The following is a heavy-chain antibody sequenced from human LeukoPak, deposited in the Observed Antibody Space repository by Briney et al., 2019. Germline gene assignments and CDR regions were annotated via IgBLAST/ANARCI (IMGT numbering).Heavy chain of an antibody. J-gene: IGHJ4*02. V-gene: IGHV1-2*02. CDR1: GYTFTGYY. D-gene: IGHD2-2*01. CDR3: ATYLLECSTSCYDNSFDY. CDR2: INPNSGGT. Sequence: ASVKVSCKASGYTFTGYYMHWVRQAPGQGLEWMGWINPNSGGTNYAQKFQGRVTMTRDTSISTAYMELSSLRFDDTAVYYCATYLLECSTSCYDNSFDYWGQGTLVTVSS.